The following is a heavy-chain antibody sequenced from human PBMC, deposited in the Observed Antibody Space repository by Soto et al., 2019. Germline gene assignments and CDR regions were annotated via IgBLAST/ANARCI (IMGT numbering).Heavy chain of an antibody. CDR1: GFTFSSYA. CDR2: ISGSGGST. CDR3: AKVVEIDSYYDFWSGYRVYYYYGMDV. J-gene: IGHJ6*02. Sequence: LRLSCAASGFTFSSYAMSWVRQAPGKGLEWVSAISGSGGSTYYADSVKGRFTISRDNSKNALYLQMNSLRAEDTAVYYCAKVVEIDSYYDFWSGYRVYYYYGMDVWGQGTTVTVSS. D-gene: IGHD3-3*01. V-gene: IGHV3-23*01.